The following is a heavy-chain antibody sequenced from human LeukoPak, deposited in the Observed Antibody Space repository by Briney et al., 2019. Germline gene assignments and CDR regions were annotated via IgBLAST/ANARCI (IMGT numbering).Heavy chain of an antibody. CDR3: ARQAYYYDSSGYYLYFDY. V-gene: IGHV4-39*01. J-gene: IGHJ4*02. Sequence: ASETLSLTCTVSGGSISSSSYYWGWIRQPPGKGLEWIGSIYYSGSTYYNPSLKSRVTISVDTSKNQFSLKLSSVTAADTAVYYYARQAYYYDSSGYYLYFDYWGQGTLVTVSS. CDR1: GGSISSSSYY. CDR2: IYYSGST. D-gene: IGHD3-22*01.